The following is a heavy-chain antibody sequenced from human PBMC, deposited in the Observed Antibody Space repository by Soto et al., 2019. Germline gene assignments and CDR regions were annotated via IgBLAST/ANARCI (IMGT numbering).Heavy chain of an antibody. CDR3: ARLNPYDFWRRSS. D-gene: IGHD3-3*01. J-gene: IGHJ5*02. CDR1: GGSISSSSYY. Sequence: QLQLQESGPGLVKPSETLSLTCTVSGGSISSSSYYWGWIRQPPGKGLEWIGSIYYSGSTYYNPSLKSRVTISVDTSKNQFSLKLSSVTAADTAVYYCARLNPYDFWRRSSWGQGTLVTVSS. CDR2: IYYSGST. V-gene: IGHV4-39*01.